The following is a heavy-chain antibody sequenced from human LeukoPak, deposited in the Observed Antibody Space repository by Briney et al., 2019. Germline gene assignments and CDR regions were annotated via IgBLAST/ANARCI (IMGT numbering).Heavy chain of an antibody. CDR1: GYTFTSYA. CDR2: MSPNSGNT. D-gene: IGHD4-23*01. CDR3: ARDYGDNSGWFDP. V-gene: IGHV1-8*01. Sequence: ASVKVSCKASGYTFTSYAINWVRQATGQGLEWMGWMSPNSGNTGYAQKFQGRISMTRSTSIGTAYMELSSLTSEDTAVYYCARDYGDNSGWFDPWGEGTLVTVSS. J-gene: IGHJ5*02.